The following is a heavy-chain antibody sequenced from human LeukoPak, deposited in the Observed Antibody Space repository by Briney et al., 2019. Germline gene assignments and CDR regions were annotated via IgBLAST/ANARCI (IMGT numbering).Heavy chain of an antibody. D-gene: IGHD3-16*01. CDR3: ARERLGFFGSSPNFDY. V-gene: IGHV6-1*01. CDR1: GDSVSSNSAA. J-gene: IGHJ4*02. Sequence: SQALSLTCAISGDSVSSNSAAWNWIRQSPSRGLEWLGRTYYRSKWYNDYAVSVKSRITINPDTSKNQFSLQLNSVTPGDTAVYYCARERLGFFGSSPNFDYWGQGTLVTVSS. CDR2: TYYRSKWYN.